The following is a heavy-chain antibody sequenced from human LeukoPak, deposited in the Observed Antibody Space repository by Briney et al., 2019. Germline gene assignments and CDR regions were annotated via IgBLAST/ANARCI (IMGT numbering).Heavy chain of an antibody. CDR1: GGSISRGGYY. CDR3: ARDSMVRGMGY. CDR2: ISYSWST. J-gene: IGHJ4*02. V-gene: IGHV4-30-4*08. D-gene: IGHD3-10*01. Sequence: PSETLSLTCTVSGGSISRGGYYWSGIRQHPGKGLEGLGYISYSWSTYYNPSLKSRLTISVDTSKNQFSLKLSSVTAADTAVYYCARDSMVRGMGYWGQGTLVTVSS.